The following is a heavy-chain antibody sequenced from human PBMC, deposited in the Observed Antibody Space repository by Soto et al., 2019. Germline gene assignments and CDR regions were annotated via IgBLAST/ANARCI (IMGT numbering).Heavy chain of an antibody. V-gene: IGHV4-30-4*01. CDR2: FFHSGST. CDR3: AREVLGSCSGGSCHYWFDP. D-gene: IGHD2-15*01. J-gene: IGHJ5*02. Sequence: QVQLQESGPGLVRPSQTLSLTCAVSGVSISSDDHYWSWIRQPPGKGLEWIGYFFHSGSTDYNPYLRSRLLISGDTSKNQVSLTLNSVTAADTAVYYCAREVLGSCSGGSCHYWFDPWGQGTLVIVSS. CDR1: GVSISSDDHY.